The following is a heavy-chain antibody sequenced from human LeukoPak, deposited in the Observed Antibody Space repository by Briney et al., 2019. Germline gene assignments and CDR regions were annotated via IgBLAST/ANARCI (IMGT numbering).Heavy chain of an antibody. V-gene: IGHV3-9*01. D-gene: IGHD1-14*01. CDR3: AKDMSGELNSFDY. CDR2: ISWNSGSI. CDR1: GFTFDDYA. Sequence: GRSLRLSCAASGFTFDDYAMHWVRQAPGKGLEWVSGISWNSGSIGYADSVKGRFTISRDNAKNSLYLQMNSLRAEDTALYYCAKDMSGELNSFDYWGQGPLVTVS. J-gene: IGHJ4*02.